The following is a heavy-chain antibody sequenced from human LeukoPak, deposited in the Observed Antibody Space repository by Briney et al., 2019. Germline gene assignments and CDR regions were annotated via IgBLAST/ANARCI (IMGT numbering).Heavy chain of an antibody. CDR1: GGSISSSSYY. V-gene: IGHV4-39*07. Sequence: SETLSLTCTVSGGSISSSSYYWGWIRQPPGKGLEWIGSIYYSGSTYYNPSLKSRVTISVDTSKNQFSLKLGSVTAADTAVYYCARDAYYYGSGSLTSNNWFDPWGQGTLVTVSS. J-gene: IGHJ5*02. CDR2: IYYSGST. D-gene: IGHD3-10*01. CDR3: ARDAYYYGSGSLTSNNWFDP.